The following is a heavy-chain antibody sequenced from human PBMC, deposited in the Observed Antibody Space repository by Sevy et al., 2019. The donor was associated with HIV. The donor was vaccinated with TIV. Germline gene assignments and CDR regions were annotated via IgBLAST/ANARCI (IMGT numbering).Heavy chain of an antibody. J-gene: IGHJ4*02. CDR1: GFTFDDYG. CDR2: INWNGGST. CDR3: ARVGSKQIPRWYFDY. Sequence: GGSLRLSCAASGFTFDDYGMSWVRQAPGKGLEWVSGINWNGGSTGYADSVKGRFTISRDNAKKSLYLQMNSLRAEDTALYYCARVGSKQIPRWYFDYWGQGTLVTVSS. V-gene: IGHV3-20*04. D-gene: IGHD2-15*01.